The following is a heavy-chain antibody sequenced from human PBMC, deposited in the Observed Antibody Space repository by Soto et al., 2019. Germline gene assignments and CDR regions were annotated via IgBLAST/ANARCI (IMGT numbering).Heavy chain of an antibody. Sequence: SETLSLTCSVSGGSITTGGTYWSWARLLPGKGLQWVGYIYYTGAAYYNPALQSRVTISLDTSENQFSLKLTSVIAADTAVYYCASGTFYTISFDFWGQGRQVTVSS. CDR1: GGSITTGGTY. D-gene: IGHD3-16*01. V-gene: IGHV4-31*03. J-gene: IGHJ4*02. CDR2: IYYTGAA. CDR3: ASGTFYTISFDF.